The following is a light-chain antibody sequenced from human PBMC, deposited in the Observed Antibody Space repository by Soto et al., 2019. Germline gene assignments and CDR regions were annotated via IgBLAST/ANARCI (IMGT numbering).Light chain of an antibody. Sequence: DVVMTPSLLSLTVTLGHPASISCKSSQSLVYTDVTTYLTWFHQRPGQSPRRLSYKFSTRDTGVPDRFSGGGSGTDFTLKIDRVEAEDVGVYYCMQGKRSPPTIGGGTTVEIK. CDR1: QSLVYTDVTTY. CDR3: MQGKRSPPT. J-gene: IGKJ4*01. CDR2: KFS. V-gene: IGKV2-30*01.